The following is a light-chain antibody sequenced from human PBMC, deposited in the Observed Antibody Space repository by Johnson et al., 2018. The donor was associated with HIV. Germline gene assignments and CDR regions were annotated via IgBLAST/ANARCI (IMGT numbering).Light chain of an antibody. CDR2: NNN. V-gene: IGLV1-51*01. J-gene: IGLJ1*01. CDR1: SSNIGNNY. CDR3: ETWDNSLSAGGV. Sequence: QSVLTQPPSVSAAPGQKVTISCSGSSSNIGNNYVSWYQQLPGAAPKLLIYNNNERPSGIPDRFSGSKSGTSATLGITGLQTGDEADYYCETWDNSLSAGGVFGTVTKVTVL.